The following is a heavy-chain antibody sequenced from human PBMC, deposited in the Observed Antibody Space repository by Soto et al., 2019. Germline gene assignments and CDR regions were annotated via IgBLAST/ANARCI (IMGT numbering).Heavy chain of an antibody. CDR2: IRYDGNKI. CDR1: GFNFSSYG. CDR3: ASSRQGDGRWYFDL. J-gene: IGHJ2*01. Sequence: QAQLVESGGGVVQPGRSLRLSCAASGFNFSSYGMHWVRQAPGKGLEWLAIIRYDGNKINYADSVKGRFSISRDNSNNMLFLQMNSLRVEDTAVYYCASSRQGDGRWYFDLWGRGTLVTVSS. D-gene: IGHD3-16*01. V-gene: IGHV3-33*01.